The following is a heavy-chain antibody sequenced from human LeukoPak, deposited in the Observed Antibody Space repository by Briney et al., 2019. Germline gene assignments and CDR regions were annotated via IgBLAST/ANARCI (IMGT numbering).Heavy chain of an antibody. CDR2: INWNGGST. CDR3: ARGPYGGFWSGPFVQNYYYGMDV. Sequence: SPGGSLRLSCAASGFTFDDYGMSWVRQAPGKGLEWVSGINWNGGSTGYADSVKGRFTISRDNAKNSLYLQMNSLRAEDTALYHCARGPYGGFWSGPFVQNYYYGMDVWGQGTTVTVSS. CDR1: GFTFDDYG. J-gene: IGHJ6*02. V-gene: IGHV3-20*01. D-gene: IGHD3-3*01.